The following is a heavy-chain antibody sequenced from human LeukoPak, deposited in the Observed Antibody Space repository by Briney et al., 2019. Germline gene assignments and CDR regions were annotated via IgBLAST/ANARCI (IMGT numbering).Heavy chain of an antibody. J-gene: IGHJ4*02. CDR2: IRGSGAST. D-gene: IGHD1-26*01. V-gene: IGHV3-23*01. CDR3: AKDVGKWESLHFFDY. CDR1: GFTLSTNA. Sequence: GGSLRLSCLTSGFTLSTNAMSWVRQGPGKGLEWISGIRGSGASTYYADSVKGRFTISRDDSRNTLYLQMNSLRGDDTAVYYCAKDVGKWESLHFFDYWGQGTLVTVSS.